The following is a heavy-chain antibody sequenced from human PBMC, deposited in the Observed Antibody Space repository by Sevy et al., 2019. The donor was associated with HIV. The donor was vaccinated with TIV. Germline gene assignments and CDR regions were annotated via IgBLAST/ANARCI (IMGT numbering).Heavy chain of an antibody. D-gene: IGHD2-2*01. J-gene: IGHJ6*02. CDR3: ARHLTSHPRSIYYYYYGMDV. CDR1: GGSISSYY. Sequence: SETLSLTCTVSGGSISSYYWSWIRQPPGKGLEWIGYIYYSGSTNYNPSLKSRVTISVDTSKNQFSLKLSSVTAADTAVYYCARHLTSHPRSIYYYYYGMDVWGQGTTVTVSS. CDR2: IYYSGST. V-gene: IGHV4-59*08.